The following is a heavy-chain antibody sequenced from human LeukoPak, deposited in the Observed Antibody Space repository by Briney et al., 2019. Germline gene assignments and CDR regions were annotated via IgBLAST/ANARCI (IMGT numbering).Heavy chain of an antibody. CDR3: AKTMVRGVIIPFDS. V-gene: IGHV3-23*01. CDR2: ISGSGGTT. Sequence: GGSLRLSCAASGFTFSGYVMSWVRQAPGKGLEWVSAISGSGGTTYYADSVKGRLTISRDNSKNTLYLQMNSLRAEDTALYYCAKTMVRGVIIPFDSWGQGTLFTVSS. D-gene: IGHD3-10*01. J-gene: IGHJ4*02. CDR1: GFTFSGYV.